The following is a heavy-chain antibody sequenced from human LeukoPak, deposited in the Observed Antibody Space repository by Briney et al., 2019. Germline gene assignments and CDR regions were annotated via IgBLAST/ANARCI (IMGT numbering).Heavy chain of an antibody. Sequence: SETLSLTCTVSGGSISNSYWSWIRQPPGKGLEWLGYIYYRGNTKYNPSLKSRVTISVDTSKNQFSLKLSSVTAADTAVYYCARGPYYDSRGNYRASDTWGQGTLVTVSS. CDR1: GGSISNSY. J-gene: IGHJ5*02. CDR3: ARGPYYDSRGNYRASDT. V-gene: IGHV4-59*01. D-gene: IGHD3-22*01. CDR2: IYYRGNT.